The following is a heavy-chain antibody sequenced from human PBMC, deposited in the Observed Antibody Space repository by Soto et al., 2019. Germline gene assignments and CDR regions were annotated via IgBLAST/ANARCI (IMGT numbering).Heavy chain of an antibody. CDR1: GGTFSSYA. Sequence: SVKVSCKASGGTFSSYAISWVRQAPGQGLEWMGGIIPIFGTANYAQKFQGRVTITADESTSTAYMELSSLRSEDTAVYYCARETRSYSSGWFGRGGYYYYGMDVWGQGTTVTVSS. J-gene: IGHJ6*02. V-gene: IGHV1-69*13. CDR2: IIPIFGTA. D-gene: IGHD6-19*01. CDR3: ARETRSYSSGWFGRGGYYYYGMDV.